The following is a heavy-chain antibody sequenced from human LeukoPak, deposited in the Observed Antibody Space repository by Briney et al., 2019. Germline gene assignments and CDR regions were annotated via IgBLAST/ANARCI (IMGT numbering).Heavy chain of an antibody. CDR1: GFTFSRYW. V-gene: IGHV3-7*05. D-gene: IGHD2-2*01. CDR3: ASQTSDKGFDY. J-gene: IGHJ4*02. Sequence: PGGSLRLSCAASGFTFSRYWMSWVRQAPGKGLEWVANIKEDGSRNHYVDSVKGRFTISRDNAKNSLYLQMNSLRVEDTAVYYCASQTSDKGFDYWGQGTLVTVSS. CDR2: IKEDGSRN.